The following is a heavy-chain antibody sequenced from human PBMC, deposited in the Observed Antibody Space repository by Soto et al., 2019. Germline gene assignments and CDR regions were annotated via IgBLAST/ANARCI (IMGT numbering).Heavy chain of an antibody. V-gene: IGHV3-23*01. J-gene: IGHJ5*02. Sequence: PGGSLRLSCAASGFAFSSFAISWVRQTPGEGLEWVSTITDSGGSTYYADSVVGRFTISRDNSKNTLFLQMSSLRVEDTAVYYCAKPPAISYYWPTWGQGTLVTVSS. CDR1: GFAFSSFA. CDR3: AKPPAISYYWPT. CDR2: ITDSGGST. D-gene: IGHD3-10*01.